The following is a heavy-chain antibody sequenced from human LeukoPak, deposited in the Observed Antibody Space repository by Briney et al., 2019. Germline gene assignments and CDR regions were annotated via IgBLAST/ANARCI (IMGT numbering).Heavy chain of an antibody. CDR3: ARAGGYYDSSGYYPPTL. Sequence: SETLSLTCTVSGGSISTSNYYWVWIRQPPGKGLEWIGSIYYSGSTYYNPSLKSRVTISVDTSKNQFSLKLSSVTAADTAVYYCARAGGYYDSSGYYPPTLWGQGTLVTVSS. J-gene: IGHJ4*02. CDR2: IYYSGST. CDR1: GGSISTSNYY. V-gene: IGHV4-39*07. D-gene: IGHD3-22*01.